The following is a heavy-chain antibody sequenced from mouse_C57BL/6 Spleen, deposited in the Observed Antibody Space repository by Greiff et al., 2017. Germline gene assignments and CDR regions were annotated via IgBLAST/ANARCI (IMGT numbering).Heavy chain of an antibody. CDR2: IHPNSGST. Sequence: VQLQQSGAELVKPGASVKLSCKASGYTFTSYWMHWVKQRPGQGLEWIGMIHPNSGSTNYNEKFKSKATLTVDKSSSTAYMQLSSLTSEDSAVYYCARSYGYDIYAMDYWGQGTSVTVSS. V-gene: IGHV1-64*01. CDR1: GYTFTSYW. CDR3: ARSYGYDIYAMDY. J-gene: IGHJ4*01. D-gene: IGHD2-2*01.